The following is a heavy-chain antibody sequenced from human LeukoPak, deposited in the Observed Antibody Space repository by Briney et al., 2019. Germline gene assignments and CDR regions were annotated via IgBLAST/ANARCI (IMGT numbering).Heavy chain of an antibody. D-gene: IGHD3-16*01. V-gene: IGHV1-69*01. CDR2: IIPIFGTA. J-gene: IGHJ4*02. Sequence: GASVKVSCKASGGTFSSYAISWVRQAPGQGLEWMGGIIPIFGTANYAQKFQGRVTITADESTSTAYMELSSLRSEDTAVYYCARVILGMPSDVNQYYFDYWGQGTLVTVSS. CDR3: ARVILGMPSDVNQYYFDY. CDR1: GGTFSSYA.